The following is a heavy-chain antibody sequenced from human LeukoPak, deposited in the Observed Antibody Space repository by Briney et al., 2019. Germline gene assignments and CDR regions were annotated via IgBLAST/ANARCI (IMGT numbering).Heavy chain of an antibody. J-gene: IGHJ4*02. CDR2: IKQDGSEK. Sequence: GGSLRLSCAASGFTSSSYWMSWVRQAPGKGLEWVANIKQDGSEKYYVDSVKGRFTISRDNAKNSLYLQMNSLRAEDTAVYYCARDRGSSGWYEFDYWGQGTLVTVS. CDR1: GFTSSSYW. D-gene: IGHD6-19*01. V-gene: IGHV3-7*01. CDR3: ARDRGSSGWYEFDY.